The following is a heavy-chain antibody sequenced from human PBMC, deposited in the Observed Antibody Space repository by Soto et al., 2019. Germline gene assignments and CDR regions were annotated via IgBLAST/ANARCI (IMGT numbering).Heavy chain of an antibody. Sequence: ASVKVSCKASGYTFTSYAMHWVRQAPGQRLEWMGWINAGNGNTKYSQKFQGRVTITRDTSASTAYMELSSLRSEDTAVYYCARVHLWFGELLSSYFDYWGQGTLVTFSS. J-gene: IGHJ4*02. CDR1: GYTFTSYA. CDR3: ARVHLWFGELLSSYFDY. D-gene: IGHD3-10*01. CDR2: INAGNGNT. V-gene: IGHV1-3*01.